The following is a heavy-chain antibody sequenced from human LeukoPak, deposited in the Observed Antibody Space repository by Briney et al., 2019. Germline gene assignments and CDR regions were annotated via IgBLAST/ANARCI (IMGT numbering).Heavy chain of an antibody. Sequence: GGSLRLSCAASGFTFSDYYMNWIRLAPGRGLEWVSYISSGGNSVYYADSVKGRFTISRDNSKNTLYLQMNSLRAEDTAVYYCAKDQGYSYGSYDYWGQGTLVTVSS. V-gene: IGHV3-11*01. CDR3: AKDQGYSYGSYDY. D-gene: IGHD5-18*01. CDR1: GFTFSDYY. J-gene: IGHJ4*02. CDR2: ISSGGNSV.